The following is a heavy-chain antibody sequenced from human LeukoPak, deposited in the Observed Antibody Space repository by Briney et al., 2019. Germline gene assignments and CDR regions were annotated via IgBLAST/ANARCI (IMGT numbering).Heavy chain of an antibody. CDR3: AWGSGSYWSFDY. CDR1: GGSISSSSYY. J-gene: IGHJ4*02. V-gene: IGHV4-39*01. Sequence: SETLSLTCTVSGGSISSSSYYWGWIRQPPGKGLEWIGSIYCSGSTYCNPSLKSRVTIFVDTSKNQFSLKLSSVTAADTAVYYCAWGSGSYWSFDYWGQGTLVTVSS. CDR2: IYCSGST. D-gene: IGHD3-10*01.